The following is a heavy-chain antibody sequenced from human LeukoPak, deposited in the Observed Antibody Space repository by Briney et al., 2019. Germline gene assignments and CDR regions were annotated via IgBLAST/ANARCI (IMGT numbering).Heavy chain of an antibody. CDR2: MNPNSGNT. CDR3: ARGLRGHNYDYVWGGPATYYYYMDV. D-gene: IGHD3-16*01. V-gene: IGHV1-8*03. CDR1: GYTFTSYD. J-gene: IGHJ6*03. Sequence: GASVKVSCKASGYTFTSYDINWVRQATGQGLEWMGWMNPNSGNTGYAQKFQGRVTITRNTSISTAYMELSSLRSEDTAVYYCARGLRGHNYDYVWGGPATYYYYMDVWGKGTTVTVSS.